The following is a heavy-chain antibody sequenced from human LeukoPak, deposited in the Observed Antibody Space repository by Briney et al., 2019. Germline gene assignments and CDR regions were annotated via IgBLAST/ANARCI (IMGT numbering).Heavy chain of an antibody. CDR1: GYTFTNNF. Sequence: ASVNVSCKASGYTFTNNFMHWVRQAPGQGLEWIGLINPSGDNTWYAQKFQGRVTMTRDMATSTDYLEVSSLRSEDTAVYYCARARAPVTRISSFDIWGQGTMVTVSS. CDR2: INPSGDNT. V-gene: IGHV1-46*01. D-gene: IGHD4-17*01. CDR3: ARARAPVTRISSFDI. J-gene: IGHJ3*02.